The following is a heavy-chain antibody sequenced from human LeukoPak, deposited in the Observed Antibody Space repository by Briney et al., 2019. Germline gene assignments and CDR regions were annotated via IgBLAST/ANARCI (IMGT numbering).Heavy chain of an antibody. V-gene: IGHV1-69*01. J-gene: IGHJ3*02. Sequence: GSSVTVSCKASGGTFSSYAISWVRQAPGQGLEWMGGIIPIFGTANYAQKFQGRVTITADESTSTAYMELSSLRSEDTAVYYCARDLDSSGWRKAFDIWGQGTMVTVSS. CDR1: GGTFSSYA. D-gene: IGHD6-19*01. CDR2: IIPIFGTA. CDR3: ARDLDSSGWRKAFDI.